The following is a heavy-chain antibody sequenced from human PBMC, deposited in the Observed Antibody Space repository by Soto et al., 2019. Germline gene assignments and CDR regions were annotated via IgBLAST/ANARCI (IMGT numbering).Heavy chain of an antibody. CDR2: ISPSSSTI. CDR1: GFTFSGNS. J-gene: IGHJ4*02. D-gene: IGHD6-19*01. V-gene: IGHV3-48*01. Sequence: EVQLVESGGGLVQPGGSLRLSCAASGFTFSGNSMNWVRQAPGKGLEWVSYISPSSSTIYYADSVKGRFTISRDNAKNPLYLQMNSLRADDTAVYYCARGGSIAVAGRRFDYWGQGTLVTVSS. CDR3: ARGGSIAVAGRRFDY.